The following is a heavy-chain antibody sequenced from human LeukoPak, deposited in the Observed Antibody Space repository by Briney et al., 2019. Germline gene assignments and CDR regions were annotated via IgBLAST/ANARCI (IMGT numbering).Heavy chain of an antibody. CDR1: GGSISSGDSS. D-gene: IGHD2-2*02. J-gene: IGHJ4*02. CDR2: IYSSGDT. V-gene: IGHV4-30-4*01. Sequence: PSETLSLTCTVSGGSISSGDSSWSWIRQPPGKGLEWIGYIYSSGDTYYNPSLKSRVTISVDTSKNQFSLRLSSVTAADTAVYYCARTPGYCSGTSCYIGYWGRGTLVTVSS. CDR3: ARTPGYCSGTSCYIGY.